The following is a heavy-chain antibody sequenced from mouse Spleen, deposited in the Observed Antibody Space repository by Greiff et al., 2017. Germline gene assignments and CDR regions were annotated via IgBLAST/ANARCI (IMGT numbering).Heavy chain of an antibody. J-gene: IGHJ1*01. V-gene: IGHV5-12-1*01. CDR2: ISSGGGST. CDR3: ARYGSKVLGYFDV. CDR1: GFTFSSYY. Sequence: EVQGVESGGGLVKLGGSLKLSCAASGFTFSSYYMSWVRQTPEKRLEWVATISSGGGSTYYPDSVKGRFTISRDNAKNTLYLQMSSLNSEDTAVYYCARYGSKVLGYFDVWGAGTTVTVSS. D-gene: IGHD1-1*01.